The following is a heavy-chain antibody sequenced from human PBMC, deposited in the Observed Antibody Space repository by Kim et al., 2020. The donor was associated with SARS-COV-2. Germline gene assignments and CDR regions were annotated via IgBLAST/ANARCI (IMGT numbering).Heavy chain of an antibody. D-gene: IGHD3-9*01. CDR1: GFTFSSYW. V-gene: IGHV3-7*01. Sequence: GGSLRLSCAASGFTFSSYWMSWVRQAPGKGLEWVANIKQDGSEKYYVDSVKGRFTISRENAKNSLYLQMNSLRAEDTAVYYCAREPHNFDWVSPTYDYYAMDVWGQGTPVTVSS. CDR3: AREPHNFDWVSPTYDYYAMDV. CDR2: IKQDGSEK. J-gene: IGHJ6*02.